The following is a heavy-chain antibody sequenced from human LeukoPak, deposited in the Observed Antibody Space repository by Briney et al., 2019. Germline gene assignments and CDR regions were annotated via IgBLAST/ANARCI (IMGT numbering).Heavy chain of an antibody. CDR3: AKDLSSGWYPYYFDF. D-gene: IGHD6-19*01. V-gene: IGHV3-23*01. Sequence: GGSLRLFCAASGFTFSNYAMNWVRQAPGKGLEWVSAISGSGAATFNADSVKGRFTISRDNSKNTLYLQMNSLRAEDTAVYYCAKDLSSGWYPYYFDFWGRGTLVTVSS. CDR2: ISGSGAAT. J-gene: IGHJ4*02. CDR1: GFTFSNYA.